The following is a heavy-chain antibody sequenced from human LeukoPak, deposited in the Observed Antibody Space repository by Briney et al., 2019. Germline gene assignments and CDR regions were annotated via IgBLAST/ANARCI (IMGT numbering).Heavy chain of an antibody. CDR2: MNPNSGNT. CDR3: ARDLKVAVAGFDY. V-gene: IGHV1-8*01. Sequence: GASVKVSCKASGYTFTSCDINWVRQATGQGLEWMGWMNPNSGNTGYAQKFQGRVTMTRNTSISTAYMELSSLRSEDTAVYYCARDLKVAVAGFDYWGQGTLVTVSS. J-gene: IGHJ4*02. CDR1: GYTFTSCD. D-gene: IGHD6-19*01.